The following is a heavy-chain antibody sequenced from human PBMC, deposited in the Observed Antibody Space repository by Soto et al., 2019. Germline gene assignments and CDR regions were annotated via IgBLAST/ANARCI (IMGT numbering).Heavy chain of an antibody. V-gene: IGHV3-74*01. CDR2: ITSDGSSA. Sequence: GGSLRLSCAASGFSFGNSRMHWVRQAPGKGLVWVSQITSDGSSATYADSVKGRFTISRDNAKNTVHLQMNSLRGDDTAVYYCARQEVSTFGGARVNYHFYGMDVWGQGTTVTVSS. CDR1: GFSFGNSR. J-gene: IGHJ6*01. CDR3: ARQEVSTFGGARVNYHFYGMDV. D-gene: IGHD3-16*01.